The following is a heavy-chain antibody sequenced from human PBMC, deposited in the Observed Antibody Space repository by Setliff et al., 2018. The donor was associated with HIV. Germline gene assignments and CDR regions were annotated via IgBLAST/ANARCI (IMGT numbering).Heavy chain of an antibody. J-gene: IGHJ4*02. V-gene: IGHV4-61*01. CDR3: ARKNSGYAPGPFDY. D-gene: IGHD5-12*01. CDR2: IHYTGST. CDR1: GGSVSSVNYY. Sequence: PSETLSLTCSVSGGSVSSVNYYWSWIRQPPGKGLEWIGYIHYTGSTTYNPSLKRRFTISVDTSKNQFSLELSSVTAADTAVDYCARKNSGYAPGPFDYWGQGILVTVSS.